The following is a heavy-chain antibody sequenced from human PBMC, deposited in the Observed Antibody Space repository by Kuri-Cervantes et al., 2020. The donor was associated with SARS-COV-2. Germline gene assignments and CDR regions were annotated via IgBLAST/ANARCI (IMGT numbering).Heavy chain of an antibody. CDR2: ISYDGSNK. D-gene: IGHD4-23*01. Sequence: GESLKISCAASGFTFSSYAMHWVRQAPGKGLEWVAVISYDGSNKYYADPVKGRFTISRDSSKSTLYLQMNSLRAEDTAVYYCARAGGRNEYYYGMDVWGQGTTVTVSS. V-gene: IGHV3-30*07. CDR3: ARAGGRNEYYYGMDV. J-gene: IGHJ6*02. CDR1: GFTFSSYA.